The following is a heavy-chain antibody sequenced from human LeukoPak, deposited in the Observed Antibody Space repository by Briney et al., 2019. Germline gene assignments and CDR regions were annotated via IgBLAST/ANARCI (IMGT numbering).Heavy chain of an antibody. CDR3: AINLPANRRFQH. V-gene: IGHV1-8*01. J-gene: IGHJ1*01. CDR1: GYTFTSYD. Sequence: ASVKVSCKASGYTFTSYDINWVRQATGQGPEWMGWMNPNSGNAGYAQKFQGRVTMTRNTSISTAYMELSNVRSEDAAMSYCAINLPANRRFQHWGQGTLVTVSS. CDR2: MNPNSGNA. D-gene: IGHD1-14*01.